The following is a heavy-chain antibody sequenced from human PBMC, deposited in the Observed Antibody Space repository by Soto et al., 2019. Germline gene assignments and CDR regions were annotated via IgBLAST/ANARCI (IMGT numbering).Heavy chain of an antibody. Sequence: QVQLQQWGGGLLRPSETLSLSCDVSGGAFSTYLWSWIRQSPGKVLEWIGEINHSGRTNYNPSLRRRDTISCGTPNNQFSLRLNSVTAADTAVYYCAAIPGGSGSYWSSRYPNFPYYVDVWGKGATVTVSS. D-gene: IGHD3-10*01. CDR1: GGAFSTYL. CDR2: INHSGRT. CDR3: AAIPGGSGSYWSSRYPNFPYYVDV. V-gene: IGHV4-34*01. J-gene: IGHJ6*04.